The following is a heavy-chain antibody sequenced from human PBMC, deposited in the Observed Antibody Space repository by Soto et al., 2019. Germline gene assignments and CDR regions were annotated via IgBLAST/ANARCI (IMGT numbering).Heavy chain of an antibody. Sequence: GGSLRLSCAASGFTFTSYGMHWVRQAPGKGLEWMAVIWSDGSNKYYADSVKGRFTISRDNSKNTLYLQMNSLRAEDTAVYYCARDGSWLPDYYYYYYMDVWGKGTTVTVSS. D-gene: IGHD5-12*01. J-gene: IGHJ6*03. CDR2: IWSDGSNK. CDR3: ARDGSWLPDYYYYYYMDV. V-gene: IGHV3-33*01. CDR1: GFTFTSYG.